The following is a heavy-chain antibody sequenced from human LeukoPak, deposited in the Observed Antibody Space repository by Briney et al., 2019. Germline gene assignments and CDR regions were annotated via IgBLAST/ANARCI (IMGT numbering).Heavy chain of an antibody. J-gene: IGHJ3*02. CDR3: ARDGVPGARAI. D-gene: IGHD1-26*01. Sequence: GGSLRLSCAASGFTFSNFWMHWVRQAPGKGLVWVSRINSDGSITNYADSVKGRFTISRDNAKDTLYLQMNSLRAEDTAMYFCARDGVPGARAIWGQGTMVTVSS. CDR1: GFTFSNFW. V-gene: IGHV3-74*01. CDR2: INSDGSIT.